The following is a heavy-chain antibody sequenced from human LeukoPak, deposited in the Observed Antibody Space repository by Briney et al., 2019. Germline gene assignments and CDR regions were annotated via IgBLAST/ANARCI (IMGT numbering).Heavy chain of an antibody. D-gene: IGHD3-22*01. CDR2: ISSSSSKI. CDR3: ARVWSSGYTKDY. V-gene: IGHV3-48*04. Sequence: GGSLRLSCAASGFTFSSYSIDWVRQAPGKGLEWLSYISSSSSKIYYADSVKGRFNISRENAKNSVYLQINTLRAEDTAVYYCARVWSSGYTKDYWGQGILVTVSS. J-gene: IGHJ4*02. CDR1: GFTFSSYS.